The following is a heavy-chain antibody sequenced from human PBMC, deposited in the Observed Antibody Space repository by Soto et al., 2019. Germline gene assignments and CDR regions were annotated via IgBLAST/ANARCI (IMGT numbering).Heavy chain of an antibody. CDR1: GFTFSSYA. V-gene: IGHV3-30-3*01. CDR3: ATEGASSAYGDAFDI. J-gene: IGHJ3*02. D-gene: IGHD6-25*01. CDR2: ISYNGGGS. Sequence: QVQLVESGGGVVQPGRSLRLSCAASGFTFSSYAMHWVRQAPGKGLEWVAFISYNGGGSFYADSVKGRFTISRDNSKNTLYLQMNTLIVEDTAVYYCATEGASSAYGDAFDIWGQGTMVTVSS.